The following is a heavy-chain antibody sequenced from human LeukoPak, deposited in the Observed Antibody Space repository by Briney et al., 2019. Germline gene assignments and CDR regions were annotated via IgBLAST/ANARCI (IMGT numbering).Heavy chain of an antibody. CDR3: ARDGEYGTYYYDSSGYGSGPNFDY. CDR2: INPSGGST. Sequence: GASVKVSCKASGYTFTSYYMHWVRQAPGQGLEWMGIINPSGGSTSYAQKFQGRVTMTRDMSTSTVYMELSSLRSEDTAVYYCARDGEYGTYYYDSSGYGSGPNFDYWGQGTLVTVSS. V-gene: IGHV1-46*01. CDR1: GYTFTSYY. D-gene: IGHD3-22*01. J-gene: IGHJ4*02.